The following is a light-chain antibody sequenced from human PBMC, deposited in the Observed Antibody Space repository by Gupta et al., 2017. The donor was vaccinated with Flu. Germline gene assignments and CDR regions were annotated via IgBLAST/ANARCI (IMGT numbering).Light chain of an antibody. CDR1: EGIGDF. CDR3: QQLNNYPLT. CDR2: AAS. Sequence: DLPLTQSPSLLSASVGDRVTITCRAGEGIGDFLAWYQQKPGKAPKLLIFAASTLESGVPSRFSGSGSGTELTLTINNLQPEDVATYYCQQLNNYPLTFGGGTKVEV. J-gene: IGKJ4*01. V-gene: IGKV1-9*01.